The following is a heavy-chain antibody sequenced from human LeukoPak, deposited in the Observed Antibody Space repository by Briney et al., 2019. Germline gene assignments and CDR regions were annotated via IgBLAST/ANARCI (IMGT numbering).Heavy chain of an antibody. Sequence: PSETLSLTCAVYGGSFSSNYWTWIRQPPGKGLEWIGEIDHSGSTNYNPSLKSRVTISLDTSKNQFSLKLSSVTAAATAVYYCARGNRGVMLYYYYMDVWGKGTTVTVSS. CDR1: GGSFSSNY. V-gene: IGHV4-34*01. J-gene: IGHJ6*03. D-gene: IGHD3-16*01. CDR3: ARGNRGVMLYYYYMDV. CDR2: IDHSGST.